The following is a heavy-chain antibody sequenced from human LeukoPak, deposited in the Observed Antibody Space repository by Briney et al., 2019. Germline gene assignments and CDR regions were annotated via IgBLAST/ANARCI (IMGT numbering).Heavy chain of an antibody. V-gene: IGHV1-69*02. J-gene: IGHJ5*02. Sequence: GASVKVSCKASGGTFSSYTISWVRQAPGQGLEWMGRIIPILGIANYAQKFQGRVTITADKSTSTAYMELSSLRSEDTAVYYCAGRGYCSSTSCRSWFDPGGQGTLVTVSS. D-gene: IGHD2-2*01. CDR1: GGTFSSYT. CDR2: IIPILGIA. CDR3: AGRGYCSSTSCRSWFDP.